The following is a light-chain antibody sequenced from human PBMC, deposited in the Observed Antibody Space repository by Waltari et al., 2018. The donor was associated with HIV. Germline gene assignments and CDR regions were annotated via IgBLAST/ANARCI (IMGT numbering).Light chain of an antibody. V-gene: IGLV1-51*01. CDR1: XSNIGNNY. CDR3: GTWDXSXSAVV. CDR2: XXX. J-gene: IGLJ2*01. Sequence: QSVLTQPPSVSAAPGXKXXXXXXXXXSNIGNNYVSWYQPLPGTAPKLLLYXXXXXXXXXXXRXXGSXXXTXXXLGXXXXXTGDEADYYCGTWDXSXSAVVFGXGTKLTVL.